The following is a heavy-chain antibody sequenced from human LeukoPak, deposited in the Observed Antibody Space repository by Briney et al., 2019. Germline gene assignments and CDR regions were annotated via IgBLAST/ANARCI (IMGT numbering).Heavy chain of an antibody. CDR3: AKGPLTSSNYYMDV. Sequence: PGGSLRLSCAASGFTFSNFAMSWVRQFPGQGLEWVSSITGDVTDTFYGDSGKGRFTISRDNSKDTLYLQMSGLRVEDTAVHYCAKGPLTSSNYYMDVWGKGTTVTVS. D-gene: IGHD3-9*01. V-gene: IGHV3-23*01. J-gene: IGHJ6*03. CDR1: GFTFSNFA. CDR2: ITGDVTDT.